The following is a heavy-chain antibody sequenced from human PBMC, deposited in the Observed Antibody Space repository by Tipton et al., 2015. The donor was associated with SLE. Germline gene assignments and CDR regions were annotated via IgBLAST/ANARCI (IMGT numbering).Heavy chain of an antibody. V-gene: IGHV3-48*03. CDR3: ARGSSSAEYFQH. CDR1: GFTFSSCW. Sequence: SLRLSCAASGFTFSSCWMSWVRQAPGKGLEWVSYISSSGSTIYYADSVKGRFTISRDNAKNSLYLQMNSLRAEDTAVYYCARGSSSAEYFQHWGQGTLVTVSA. D-gene: IGHD6-6*01. CDR2: ISSSGSTI. J-gene: IGHJ1*01.